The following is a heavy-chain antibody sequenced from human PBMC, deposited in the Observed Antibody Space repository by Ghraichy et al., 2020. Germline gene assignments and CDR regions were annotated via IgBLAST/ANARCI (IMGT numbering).Heavy chain of an antibody. CDR3: ARFSTRWELRQFDY. D-gene: IGHD1-26*01. CDR2: ISYDGSNK. CDR1: GFTFNTYT. J-gene: IGHJ4*02. Sequence: GGSLRLSCAASGFTFNTYTMHWVRQAPGKGLEWVAVISYDGSNKYYADSVKGRFTISRDNSKDTLYLQMNSLRAEDTAVYYCARFSTRWELRQFDYWGQGTLVTVSS. V-gene: IGHV3-30-3*01.